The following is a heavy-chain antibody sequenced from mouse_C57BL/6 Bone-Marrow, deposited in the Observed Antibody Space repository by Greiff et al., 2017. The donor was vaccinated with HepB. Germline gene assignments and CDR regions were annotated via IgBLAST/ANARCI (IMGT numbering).Heavy chain of an antibody. CDR1: GFTFSDYY. J-gene: IGHJ4*01. CDR3: ARAWGGYAMDY. CDR2: INYDGSST. V-gene: IGHV5-16*01. Sequence: EVKLMDSEGGLVQPGSSMKLSCTASGFTFSDYYMAWVRQVPEKGLEWVANINYDGSSTYYLDSLKSRFIISRDNAKNILYLQMSSLKSEDTATYYCARAWGGYAMDYWGQGTSVTVSS. D-gene: IGHD4-1*01.